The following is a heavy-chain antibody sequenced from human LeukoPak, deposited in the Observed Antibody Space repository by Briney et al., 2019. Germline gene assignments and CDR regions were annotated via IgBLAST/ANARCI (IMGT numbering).Heavy chain of an antibody. CDR1: GGTFSSYA. CDR2: IIPILGTT. Sequence: SVKVSCKASGGTFSSYAISWVRQAPGQGLEWMGRIIPILGTTNSAQKFQGRVTITADKSTSTAYMELSSLRSEDTAVYYCARGPYYYDSSGYYYAEYFQHWGQGTLVTVSS. J-gene: IGHJ1*01. CDR3: ARGPYYYDSSGYYYAEYFQH. D-gene: IGHD3-22*01. V-gene: IGHV1-69*06.